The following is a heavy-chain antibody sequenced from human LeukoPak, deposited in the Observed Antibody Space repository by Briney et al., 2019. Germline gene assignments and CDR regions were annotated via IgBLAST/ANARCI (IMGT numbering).Heavy chain of an antibody. Sequence: SETLSLTCTVSGGSISSGSYYWSWIRQPAGKGLEWIGRIYTSGSTNYNPSLKSRVTISVDTSKNQFSLKLSSVTAADTAVYYCAREGYCTNGVCHNPLDYWGQGTLVTVSS. CDR1: GGSISSGSYY. D-gene: IGHD2-8*01. V-gene: IGHV4-61*02. CDR2: IYTSGST. CDR3: AREGYCTNGVCHNPLDY. J-gene: IGHJ4*02.